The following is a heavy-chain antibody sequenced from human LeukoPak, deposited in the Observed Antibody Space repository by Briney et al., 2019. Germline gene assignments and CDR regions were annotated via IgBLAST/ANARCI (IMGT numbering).Heavy chain of an antibody. CDR3: ARVRAAAVPYYFDY. CDR1: GGSIRSYY. D-gene: IGHD6-13*01. Sequence: PSETLSLTCTVSGGSIRSYYWGWIRQPPGKGLEWIGSIYYSGSTYYNAPLKSRVTLSVDTSKNQFSLKVRSVTAADTAVYYCARVRAAAVPYYFDYWGQGTLVTVSS. CDR2: IYYSGST. V-gene: IGHV4-39*07. J-gene: IGHJ4*02.